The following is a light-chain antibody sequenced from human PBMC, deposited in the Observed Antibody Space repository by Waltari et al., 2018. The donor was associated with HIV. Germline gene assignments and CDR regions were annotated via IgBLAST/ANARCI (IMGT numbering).Light chain of an antibody. V-gene: IGLV1-51*02. CDR1: NSNIGDHY. CDR2: ENN. J-gene: IGLJ3*02. CDR3: ATWDNRLSAWV. Sequence: QSVLTQPPSMSAAPGQKVTISCSGSNSNIGDHYVSWYQQVPGTAPELLIYENNKRPSGISDRFSGSRSGTSATLGITGLQTGDEADYYCATWDNRLSAWVFGGGTKLTVL.